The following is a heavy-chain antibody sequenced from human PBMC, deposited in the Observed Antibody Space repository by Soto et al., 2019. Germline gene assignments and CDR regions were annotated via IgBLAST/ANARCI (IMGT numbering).Heavy chain of an antibody. CDR1: GFSLTTSGVG. V-gene: IGHV2-5*02. J-gene: IGHJ4*02. CDR3: AHRVLRAVFGLVTTTAIYFDF. CDR2: IYWDDDK. Sequence: QITLNESGPTVVKPTETLTLTCTFSGFSLTTSGVGVGWVRQSPGTAPEWLAFIYWDDDKRYSTSLKSRLTITKDTSKNQVVLTMANVDPADTATYYCAHRVLRAVFGLVTTTAIYFDFWGPGTPVVVSS. D-gene: IGHD3-3*01.